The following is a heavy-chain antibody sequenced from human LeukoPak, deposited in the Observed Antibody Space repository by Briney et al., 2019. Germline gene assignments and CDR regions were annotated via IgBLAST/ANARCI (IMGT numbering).Heavy chain of an antibody. Sequence: GRSLRLSCAASGFTFDDYAMLWVRQAPRKGLEWVSGISWNSGSIGYADSVKGRFTISRDNAKNSLYLQMNSLRAEDTALYYCAKDGIAAAGMGNWFDPWGQGTLVTVSS. CDR1: GFTFDDYA. V-gene: IGHV3-9*01. CDR2: ISWNSGSI. J-gene: IGHJ5*02. D-gene: IGHD6-13*01. CDR3: AKDGIAAAGMGNWFDP.